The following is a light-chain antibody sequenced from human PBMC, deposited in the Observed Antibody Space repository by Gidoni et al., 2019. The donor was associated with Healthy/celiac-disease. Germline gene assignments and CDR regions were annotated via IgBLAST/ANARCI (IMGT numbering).Light chain of an antibody. CDR2: GAS. Sequence: IVLTRSPGTLSLSPGERATLSCRASQSVSSSYLAWYQQTPGQAPRLLIYGASSRATGIPDRFSGSVSGTDFTLTISRLEPEDFAVYYCQQYGSSPQTFGPGTKVDIK. V-gene: IGKV3-20*01. CDR3: QQYGSSPQT. J-gene: IGKJ3*01. CDR1: QSVSSSY.